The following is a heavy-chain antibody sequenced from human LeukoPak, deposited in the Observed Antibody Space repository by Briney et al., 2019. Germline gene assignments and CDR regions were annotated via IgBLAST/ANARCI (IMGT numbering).Heavy chain of an antibody. CDR2: ISGSGGNT. CDR3: AKDFVSSSGWYYFDY. V-gene: IGHV3-23*01. Sequence: GGSLRLSCAASGFTFSSFDMSWVRQAPGKGLEWVSAISGSGGNTYYADSVKGRFTISRDNSKNTLYLQMNSLRAEDTAVYYCAKDFVSSSGWYYFDYWGQGTLVTVSS. D-gene: IGHD6-19*01. J-gene: IGHJ4*02. CDR1: GFTFSSFD.